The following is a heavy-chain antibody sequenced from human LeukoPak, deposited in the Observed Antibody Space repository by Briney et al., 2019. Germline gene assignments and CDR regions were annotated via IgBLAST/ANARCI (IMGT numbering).Heavy chain of an antibody. CDR2: LSGDGSTT. D-gene: IGHD6-13*01. V-gene: IGHV3-74*01. J-gene: IGHJ4*02. CDR3: ARGIASSRSVAIDL. CDR1: GFTFSNYW. Sequence: PGGSLRLSCAAPGFTFSNYWMHWVRQAPGKGLVWVARLSGDGSTTRHADSVKGRFTISRDNAKSTLYLQMDSLRVEDTALYYCARGIASSRSVAIDLWGRGTLVVVSS.